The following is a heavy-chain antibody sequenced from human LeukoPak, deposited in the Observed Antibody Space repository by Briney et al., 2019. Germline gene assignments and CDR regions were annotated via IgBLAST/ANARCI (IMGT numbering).Heavy chain of an antibody. J-gene: IGHJ4*02. D-gene: IGHD3-10*01. CDR1: GYSISSGYY. CDR2: IYHSGST. V-gene: IGHV4-38-2*01. Sequence: SETLSLTCAVSGYSISSGYYWGWIRQPPGKGLEWIGSIYHSGSTYYNPSLKSRDTISVDTSKNQFSLKLSSVTAADTAVYYCARVKITMVRGVQYPDYWGRGTLVTVSS. CDR3: ARVKITMVRGVQYPDY.